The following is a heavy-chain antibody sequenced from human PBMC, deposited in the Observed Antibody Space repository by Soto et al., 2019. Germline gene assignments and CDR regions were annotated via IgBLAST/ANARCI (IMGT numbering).Heavy chain of an antibody. V-gene: IGHV1-8*01. CDR1: GYTFTSYD. J-gene: IGHJ5*02. Sequence: QVQLVQSGAEVKKPGASVTVSCKASGYTFTSYDINWVRQAPGQGLEWMGWMNPNSGSAGYAQKFQGRVSMTADTSITTAYMELSSLRSEDTAVYYCARVWRVPVAQYSWFGPWGQGTLVTVSS. CDR3: ARVWRVPVAQYSWFGP. CDR2: MNPNSGSA. D-gene: IGHD2-2*01.